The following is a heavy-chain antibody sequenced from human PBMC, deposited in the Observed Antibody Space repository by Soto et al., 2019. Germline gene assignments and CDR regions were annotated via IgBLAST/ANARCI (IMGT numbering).Heavy chain of an antibody. CDR2: IYWDDDK. CDR3: AHLCWAAPGTRYYFDY. J-gene: IGHJ4*02. V-gene: IGHV2-5*02. CDR1: GFSFTTDGMG. D-gene: IGHD6-13*01. Sequence: QITLKESGPALVKPTQTLTLTCTFSGFSFTTDGMGVGWIRQPPGKALEWLALIYWDDDKSYSPSLKSRLTITKDASRNQVLLTFTNMHPAATATDYCAHLCWAAPGTRYYFDYWGQGTLVNVSS.